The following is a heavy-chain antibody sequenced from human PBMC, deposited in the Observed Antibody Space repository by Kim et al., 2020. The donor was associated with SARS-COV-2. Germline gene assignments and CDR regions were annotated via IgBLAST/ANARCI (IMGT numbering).Heavy chain of an antibody. CDR3: TTLNGVCYGCGMDV. D-gene: IGHD2-8*01. Sequence: GGSLRLSCAASGFTFSNAWMSWVRQAPGKGLEWVGRIKSKTDGGTTDYAAPVKGRFTISRDDSKNTLYLQMNSLKTEDTAVYYCTTLNGVCYGCGMDVWGQGTTVTVSS. CDR2: IKSKTDGGTT. CDR1: GFTFSNAW. V-gene: IGHV3-15*01. J-gene: IGHJ6*02.